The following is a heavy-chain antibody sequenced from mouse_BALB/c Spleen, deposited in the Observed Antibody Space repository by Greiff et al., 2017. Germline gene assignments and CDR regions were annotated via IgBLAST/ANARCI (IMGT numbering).Heavy chain of an antibody. J-gene: IGHJ4*01. Sequence: EVQLQESGPGLVKPSQSLSLTCSVTGYSITSGYYWNWIRQFPGNKLEWMGYISYDGSNNYNPSLKNRISITRDTSKNQFFLKLNSVTTEDTATYYCAREVGGMDYWGQGTSVTVSS. CDR1: GYSITSGYY. CDR3: AREVGGMDY. CDR2: ISYDGSN. D-gene: IGHD3-1*01. V-gene: IGHV3-6*02.